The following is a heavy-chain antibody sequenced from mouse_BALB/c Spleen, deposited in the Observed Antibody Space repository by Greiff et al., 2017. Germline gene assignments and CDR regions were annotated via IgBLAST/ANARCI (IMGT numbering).Heavy chain of an antibody. CDR2: IWSGGST. Sequence: GQLQESGPGLVLPSQSLSITCTVSGFSLTSYGVHWVRQSPGKGLEWLGVIWSGGSTDYNAAFISRLSISKDNSKSQVFFKMNSLQANDTAIYYCARRYYGNYGYFDVWGAGTTVTVSS. J-gene: IGHJ1*01. CDR3: ARRYYGNYGYFDV. CDR1: GFSLTSYG. V-gene: IGHV2-2*02. D-gene: IGHD2-1*01.